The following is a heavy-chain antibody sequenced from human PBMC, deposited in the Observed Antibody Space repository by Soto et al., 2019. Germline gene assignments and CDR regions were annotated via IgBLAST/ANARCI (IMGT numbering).Heavy chain of an antibody. Sequence: HLGGSLRLSCAASGFTFSSYGMHWVRQAPGKGLEWVAVIWYDGSNKYYADSVKGRFTISRDNSKNTLYLQMNSLRAEDTAVYYCAREGWASSIAARHFYYYYMDVWGKGTTVTVSS. J-gene: IGHJ6*03. CDR3: AREGWASSIAARHFYYYYMDV. CDR1: GFTFSSYG. CDR2: IWYDGSNK. V-gene: IGHV3-33*01. D-gene: IGHD6-6*01.